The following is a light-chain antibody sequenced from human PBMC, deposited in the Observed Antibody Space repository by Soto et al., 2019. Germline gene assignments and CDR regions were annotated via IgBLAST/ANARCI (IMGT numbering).Light chain of an antibody. CDR2: ENN. CDR1: SSNIGAGYE. J-gene: IGLJ1*01. V-gene: IGLV1-40*01. CDR3: QSYGGRLSGDV. Sequence: QAVVTQPPSVSEAPGQRVTISCTGSSSNIGAGYEAHWYQQVPGTAPKLLIYENNNRPSGVPDGFSGSRSGTSASLAITGLRAGDEAEYDCQSYGGRLSGDVFGTGTEVPVL.